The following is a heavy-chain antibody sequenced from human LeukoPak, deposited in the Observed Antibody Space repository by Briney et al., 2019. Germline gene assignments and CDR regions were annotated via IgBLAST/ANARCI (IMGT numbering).Heavy chain of an antibody. CDR1: GYTFTGYY. CDR2: INPNSGGT. CDR3: ARAYTSGWYELYWFDP. V-gene: IGHV1-2*06. Sequence: ASVKVSCKASGYTFTGYYMHWVRQAPGQGLEWMGRINPNSGGTNFAQKFQGRVSMTRDTSISTAYMELSRLRSDDTAVYYCARAYTSGWYELYWFDPWGQGTLVTDSS. D-gene: IGHD6-19*01. J-gene: IGHJ5*02.